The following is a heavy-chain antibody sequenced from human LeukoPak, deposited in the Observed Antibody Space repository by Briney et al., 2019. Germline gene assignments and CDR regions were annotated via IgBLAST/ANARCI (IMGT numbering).Heavy chain of an antibody. Sequence: GGSLRLSCAASGFTLSDYNMNWVRQAPGKGLEWVSYISSSSSTMYYADSVKGRFTISRDNSKNTLYLQMNSLRAEDTAAYYCASLGGIFGVNRNYYYMDVWGKGTTVTVSS. D-gene: IGHD3-3*01. CDR1: GFTLSDYN. CDR3: ASLGGIFGVNRNYYYMDV. J-gene: IGHJ6*03. V-gene: IGHV3-48*01. CDR2: ISSSSSTM.